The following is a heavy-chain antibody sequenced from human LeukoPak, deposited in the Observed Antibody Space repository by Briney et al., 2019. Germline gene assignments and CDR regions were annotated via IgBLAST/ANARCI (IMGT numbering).Heavy chain of an antibody. J-gene: IGHJ4*02. CDR2: INPSGGST. CDR3: ARGDRPGSSSGAGFN. CDR1: GYTFTSYY. D-gene: IGHD6-6*01. V-gene: IGHV1-46*01. Sequence: ALVKVSCKASGYTFTSYYMHWVRQAPGQGLEWMGIINPSGGSTSYAQKFQGRVTMTRDTSTSTVYMELSSLRSEDTAVYYCARGDRPGSSSGAGFNWGQGTLVTVSS.